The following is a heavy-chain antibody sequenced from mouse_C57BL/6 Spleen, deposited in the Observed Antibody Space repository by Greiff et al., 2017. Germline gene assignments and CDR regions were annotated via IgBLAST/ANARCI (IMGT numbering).Heavy chain of an antibody. CDR2: FHTYNDDT. V-gene: IGHV1-47*01. J-gene: IGHJ1*03. Sequence: VQLQQSGAELVKPGASVKMSCKASGYNFTTYPIEWMKQNHGKSLEWIGNFHTYNDDTKYNDKLKGKATLTVEKSSSTVYLELSRLTSDDSAVYYCARGDGSSLGWYFGVWGTGTTVTVSS. CDR1: GYNFTTYP. CDR3: ARGDGSSLGWYFGV. D-gene: IGHD1-1*01.